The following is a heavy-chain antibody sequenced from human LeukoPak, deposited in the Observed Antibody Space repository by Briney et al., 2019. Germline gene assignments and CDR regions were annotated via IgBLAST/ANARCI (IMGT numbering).Heavy chain of an antibody. J-gene: IGHJ1*01. CDR1: GFTFSSYG. CDR2: ISSSSSYI. V-gene: IGHV3-21*01. CDR3: ARDKGIAAAEYFQH. Sequence: WGSLRLSCAASGFTFSSYGMSWVSQAPGKGLEWVSSISSSSSYIYYADSVKGRFTISRDNAKNSLYLQMNSLRAEDTAVYYCARDKGIAAAEYFQHWGQGTLVTVSS. D-gene: IGHD6-13*01.